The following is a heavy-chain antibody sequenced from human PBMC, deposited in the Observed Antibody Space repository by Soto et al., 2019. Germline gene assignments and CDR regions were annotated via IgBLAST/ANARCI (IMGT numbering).Heavy chain of an antibody. CDR2: TYYRSKWYN. V-gene: IGHV6-1*01. J-gene: IGHJ4*02. Sequence: PSQTLSLTCGISGDSVSSNSAAWNWLRQSPSRGLEWLGRTYYRSKWYNDYADSVESRITINPDTSKNHFSLQLNFVTPEDTAVYFCARGEQYSGRIFDYWGQGTLVTVSS. CDR3: ARGEQYSGRIFDY. D-gene: IGHD1-26*01. CDR1: GDSVSSNSAA.